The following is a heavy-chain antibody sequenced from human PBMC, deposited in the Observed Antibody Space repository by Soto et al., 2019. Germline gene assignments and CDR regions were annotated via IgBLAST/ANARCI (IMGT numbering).Heavy chain of an antibody. D-gene: IGHD1-26*01. CDR2: VSDDGSEQ. CDR3: ARDPTGGYFHYDY. J-gene: IGHJ4*02. V-gene: IGHV3-30*17. CDR1: GFSLRDYG. Sequence: LRLSCAASGFSLRDYGMHWVRQAPGKGLEYVAAVSDDGSEQYYADSVRGRFTISRDNSKNTVYLQLDSLTTGDTAVYYCARDPTGGYFHYDYWGQGALVTVSS.